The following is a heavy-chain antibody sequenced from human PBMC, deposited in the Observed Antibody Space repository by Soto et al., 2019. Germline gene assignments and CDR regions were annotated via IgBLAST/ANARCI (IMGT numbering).Heavy chain of an antibody. CDR1: GGSISSSNW. Sequence: LSLTCAVSGGSISSSNWWSWVRQPPGKGLEWIGEIYHSGSTNYNPSLKSRVTISVDKSKNQFSLKLSSVTAADTAVYYCASLTGAIDAFDIWGQGTMVTVSS. V-gene: IGHV4-4*02. CDR3: ASLTGAIDAFDI. CDR2: IYHSGST. J-gene: IGHJ3*02. D-gene: IGHD7-27*01.